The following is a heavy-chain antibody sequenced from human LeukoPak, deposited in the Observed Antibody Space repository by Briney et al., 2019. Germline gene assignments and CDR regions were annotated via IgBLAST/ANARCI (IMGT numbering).Heavy chain of an antibody. CDR2: IYHSGST. J-gene: IGHJ4*02. Sequence: PSETLSLTCTVSGYSINSGYYWGWIRQPPGKGLEWIGSIYHSGSTYYNPSLKSRVTISVDTSKNQFSLRLSSVTAADTAVYFCARGILRDYYDSSGFYHRGGVGYWGQGTLVTVSS. CDR1: GYSINSGYY. CDR3: ARGILRDYYDSSGFYHRGGVGY. D-gene: IGHD3-22*01. V-gene: IGHV4-38-2*02.